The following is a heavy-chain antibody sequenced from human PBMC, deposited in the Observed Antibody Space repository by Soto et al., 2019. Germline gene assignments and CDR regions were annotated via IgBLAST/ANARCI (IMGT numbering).Heavy chain of an antibody. CDR3: ARGGRMIAAAPFDY. CDR1: GFTFSSYG. V-gene: IGHV3-33*01. J-gene: IGHJ4*02. Sequence: GGSLRLSCAASGFTFSSYGMHWVRQAPGKGLEWVAVIWYDGSNKYYADSVKGRFTISRDNSKNTLYLQMNSLRAEDTAVYYCARGGRMIAAAPFDYWGQGTLVTVSS. D-gene: IGHD6-13*01. CDR2: IWYDGSNK.